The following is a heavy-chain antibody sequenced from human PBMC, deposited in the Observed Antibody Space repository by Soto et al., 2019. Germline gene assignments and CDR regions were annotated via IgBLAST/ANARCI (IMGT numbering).Heavy chain of an antibody. J-gene: IGHJ4*02. CDR3: ARAGFATQDFVY. CDR2: IYYSGST. Sequence: SETLSLTCTVSGGSISSYYWRWIRQPPGKGLEWIGYIYYSGSTNYNPSLKSRVTISVDTSKNQFSLKLSSVTAADTAVYYCARAGFATQDFVYWGQGTLVTVSS. V-gene: IGHV4-59*01. CDR1: GGSISSYY. D-gene: IGHD5-12*01.